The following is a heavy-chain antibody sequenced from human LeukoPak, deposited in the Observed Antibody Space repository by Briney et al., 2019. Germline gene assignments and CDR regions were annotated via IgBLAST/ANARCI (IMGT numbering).Heavy chain of an antibody. CDR2: ISGSGGST. J-gene: IGHJ4*02. V-gene: IGHV3-23*01. Sequence: PGGSLRLSCAASGFTFSSYGMSWVRQAPGKGLEWVSAISGSGGSTYYADSVTGRFTVSRDNAKNSLYLQMNSLRAEDTAVYYCARKNGLDYWGQGTLVTVSS. CDR3: ARKNGLDY. CDR1: GFTFSSYG.